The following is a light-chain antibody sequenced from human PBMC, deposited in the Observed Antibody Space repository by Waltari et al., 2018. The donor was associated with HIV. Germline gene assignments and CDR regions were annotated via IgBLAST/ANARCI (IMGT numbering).Light chain of an antibody. CDR2: WAS. CDR3: QQYYSTPTWT. CDR1: QNVLYNSNNKNY. Sequence: DIVMTQSPDSLAVSLGERATINCKSSQNVLYNSNNKNYLAWYQQKPGQPPKLLIYWASTRESGVPDRFSGSGSGTDFTLTISNRQAEDVAVYYCQQYYSTPTWTFGQGTKVEIK. V-gene: IGKV4-1*01. J-gene: IGKJ1*01.